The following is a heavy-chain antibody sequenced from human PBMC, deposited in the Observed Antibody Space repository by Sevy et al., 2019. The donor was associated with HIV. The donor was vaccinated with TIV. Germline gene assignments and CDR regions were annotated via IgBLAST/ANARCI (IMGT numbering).Heavy chain of an antibody. CDR2: IYYSGST. J-gene: IGHJ4*02. Sequence: SETLSLTCTVSGGSISSYYWSWIRQPPGNGLDWIGYIYYSGSTNYNPSLKSRVTISVDTSKNQFSLKLSSVTAADTAVYYCARVSVPKLLWFGESYYFDYWGQGTLVTV. V-gene: IGHV4-59*01. CDR3: ARVSVPKLLWFGESYYFDY. D-gene: IGHD3-10*01. CDR1: GGSISSYY.